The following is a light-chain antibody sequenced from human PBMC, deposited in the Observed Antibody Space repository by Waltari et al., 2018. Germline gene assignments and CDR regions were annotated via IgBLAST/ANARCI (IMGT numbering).Light chain of an antibody. CDR3: SSYAGSNNLV. V-gene: IGLV2-8*01. CDR2: EVT. CDR1: SSDVGAY. J-gene: IGLJ2*01. Sequence: QSALPQPPSASGSPGQSVTISCTGTSSDVGAYVSWYQQHPGKAPKLMISEVTKRPSGVPDRFSGSKSGNTASLTVSGLQAEDEADYYCSSYAGSNNLVFGGGTKLTVL.